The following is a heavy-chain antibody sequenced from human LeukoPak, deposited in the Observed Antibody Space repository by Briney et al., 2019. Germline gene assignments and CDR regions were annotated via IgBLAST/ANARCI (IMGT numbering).Heavy chain of an antibody. V-gene: IGHV4-39*02. Sequence: GSLRLSCAASGVTFSSYSMNWVRQAPGKGLEWIGSIYYHENTYYNSSLKSRVTISVDTSKNQFSLKLSSVTAEDTAVYYCARDMASGRLFWGQGTLVTVSS. J-gene: IGHJ4*02. D-gene: IGHD5-12*01. CDR3: ARDMASGRLF. CDR1: GVTFSSYSMN. CDR2: IYYHENT.